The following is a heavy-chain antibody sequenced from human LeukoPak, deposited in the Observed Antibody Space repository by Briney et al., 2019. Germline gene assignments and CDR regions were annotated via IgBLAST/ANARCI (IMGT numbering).Heavy chain of an antibody. D-gene: IGHD2-21*02. CDR2: IWYDGSNK. CDR3: AKDGLSGDWGYFDY. CDR1: GFTFSSYG. V-gene: IGHV3-33*06. J-gene: IGHJ4*02. Sequence: QPGRSLRLSCAASGFTFSSYGMHWVRQAPGKGLEWVAVIWYDGSNKYYADSVKGRFTISRDNSKNTLYLQMNSLRAEDTVVYYCAKDGLSGDWGYFDYWGQGTLVTVSS.